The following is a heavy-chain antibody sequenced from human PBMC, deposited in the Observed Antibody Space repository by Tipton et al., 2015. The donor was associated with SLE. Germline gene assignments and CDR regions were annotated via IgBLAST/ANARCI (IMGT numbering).Heavy chain of an antibody. CDR2: IYHSGST. J-gene: IGHJ4*02. Sequence: TLSLTCTVSGGSISSHYWGWIRQPPGKGLEWIGSIYHSGSTYYNPSLKSRVTISVDTSKNQFSLKLSSVTAADTAVYYCARVPGDWGQGTLVTVSS. CDR3: ARVPGD. V-gene: IGHV4-39*07. D-gene: IGHD3-10*01. CDR1: GGSISSHY.